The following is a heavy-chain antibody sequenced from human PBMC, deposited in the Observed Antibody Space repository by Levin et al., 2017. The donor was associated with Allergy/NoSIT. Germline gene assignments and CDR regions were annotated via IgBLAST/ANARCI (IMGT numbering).Heavy chain of an antibody. CDR1: GFTFSTYG. D-gene: IGHD3-16*01. Sequence: LSLTCAASGFTFSTYGMHWVRQAPGKGLEWVAAIWSNGITTFYGDSVKGRFTISRDNSKNTLSLEMNSLGAEDTAVYYCARSSFGGDYLDYWGQGILVTVSS. V-gene: IGHV3-33*03. CDR3: ARSSFGGDYLDY. J-gene: IGHJ4*02. CDR2: IWSNGITT.